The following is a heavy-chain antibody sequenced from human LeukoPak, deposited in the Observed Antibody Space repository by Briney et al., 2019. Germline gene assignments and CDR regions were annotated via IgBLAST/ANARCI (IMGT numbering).Heavy chain of an antibody. D-gene: IGHD3-22*01. V-gene: IGHV4-31*03. J-gene: IGHJ5*02. CDR3: ASYSSGYPGWFDP. Sequence: PSETLSLTCTVSGGSISSGGYYWSWIRQHPGKGLEWIGYIYYSGSTYYNPYLKSRVTISVDTSKNQFSLKLSSVTAADTAVYYCASYSSGYPGWFDPWGQGTLVTVSS. CDR1: GGSISSGGYY. CDR2: IYYSGST.